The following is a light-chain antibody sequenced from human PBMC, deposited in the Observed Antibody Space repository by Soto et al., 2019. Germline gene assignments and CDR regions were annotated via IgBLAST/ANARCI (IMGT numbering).Light chain of an antibody. V-gene: IGKV1-27*01. CDR1: QGISNS. CDR3: QKYNSAPWT. CDR2: GAS. Sequence: DIQMTQSPSSLSASVGDRVTITCRASQGISNSLAWYQQRPGKVPKLLIYGASTLQSGVPSRFSGSGSGTDFTLTISSLQPEDVATYYCQKYNSAPWTFGQGTKVEIK. J-gene: IGKJ1*01.